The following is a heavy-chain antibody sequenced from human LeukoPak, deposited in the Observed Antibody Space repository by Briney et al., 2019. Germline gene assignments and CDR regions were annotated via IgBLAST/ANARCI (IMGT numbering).Heavy chain of an antibody. CDR2: IYHSGST. J-gene: IGHJ4*02. CDR1: GYSISSGYY. Sequence: PSETLSLTCTVSGYSISSGYYWGWIRQPPGKGLEWIGSIYHSGSTYCNPSLKSRVTISVDTSKNQFSLKLSSVTAADTAVYYCARDKKDGYNRFDYWGQGTLVTVSS. D-gene: IGHD5-24*01. V-gene: IGHV4-38-2*02. CDR3: ARDKKDGYNRFDY.